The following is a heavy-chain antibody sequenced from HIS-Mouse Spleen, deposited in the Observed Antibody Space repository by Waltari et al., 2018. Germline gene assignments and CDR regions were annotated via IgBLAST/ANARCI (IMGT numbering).Heavy chain of an antibody. CDR3: ARGYLAAGNFDY. D-gene: IGHD6-13*01. J-gene: IGHJ4*02. Sequence: QVQLVQSGAEGKKPGASVKVSCKAPGYTSTGDYMHWVRQSPGQGLEWRGWINPNRGGTNYAQKFQGRVTMTRDTSISTAYMELSRLRSDDTAVYYCARGYLAAGNFDYWGQGTLVTVSS. CDR2: INPNRGGT. V-gene: IGHV1-2*02. CDR1: GYTSTGDY.